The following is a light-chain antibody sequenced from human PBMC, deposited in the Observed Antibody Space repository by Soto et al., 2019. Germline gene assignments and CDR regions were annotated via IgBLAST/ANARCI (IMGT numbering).Light chain of an antibody. Sequence: EIVFTQSPATLSLSPGERATLSCRASQCLSTYLAWYQQKPGQAPRLVIYDASNRATGIPARFSGSGSGTDFTLTISSXEPEDFAVYYCQQRSDWPWTFGQGTKVDIK. CDR1: QCLSTY. CDR2: DAS. V-gene: IGKV3-11*01. CDR3: QQRSDWPWT. J-gene: IGKJ1*01.